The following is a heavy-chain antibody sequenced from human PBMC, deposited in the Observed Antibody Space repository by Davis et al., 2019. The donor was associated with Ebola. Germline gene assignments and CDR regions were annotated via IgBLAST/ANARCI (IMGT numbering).Heavy chain of an antibody. V-gene: IGHV1-3*01. CDR2: INGGNGDT. Sequence: ASVKVSCKTSGYIFTRYSIHWVRQAPGEGLEWVGWINGGNGDTKCSQKFQGRVTFTRDASASTAYMELSSLRSKDTAMYYCARDEDVWGQGTTVTVSS. CDR1: GYIFTRYS. J-gene: IGHJ6*02. CDR3: ARDEDV.